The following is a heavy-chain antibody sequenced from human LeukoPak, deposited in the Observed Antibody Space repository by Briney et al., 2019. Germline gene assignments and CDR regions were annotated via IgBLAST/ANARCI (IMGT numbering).Heavy chain of an antibody. CDR2: ISWNSGSI. J-gene: IGHJ4*02. CDR3: AKAGYCSSTSCAFDY. V-gene: IGHV3-9*01. D-gene: IGHD2-2*01. Sequence: PGRSLRLSCAASGFTFDDYAMHWVRQAPGKGLEWVSGISWNSGSIGYADSVKGRFTISRDNAKNSLYLQMNSLRAEDTALYHCAKAGYCSSTSCAFDYWGQGTLVTVSS. CDR1: GFTFDDYA.